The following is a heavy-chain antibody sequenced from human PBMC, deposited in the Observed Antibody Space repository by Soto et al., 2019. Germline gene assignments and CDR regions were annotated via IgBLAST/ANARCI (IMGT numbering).Heavy chain of an antibody. CDR2: INPSGGST. CDR1: GYTFTSYY. D-gene: IGHD6-19*01. J-gene: IGHJ4*02. CDR3: ARSGWGSGWLGGYYFDY. Sequence: QVQLVQSGAEVKKPGASVKVSCKASGYTFTSYYMHWVRQAPGQGLEWMGIINPSGGSTSYEQKFQARVSMTTDTPTSTGYLELSGMRSEDTAVYDCARSGWGSGWLGGYYFDYWGQGTLVTVSS. V-gene: IGHV1-46*01.